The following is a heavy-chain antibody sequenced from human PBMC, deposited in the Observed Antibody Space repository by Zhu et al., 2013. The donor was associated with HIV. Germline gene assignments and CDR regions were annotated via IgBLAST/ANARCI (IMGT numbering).Heavy chain of an antibody. CDR3: ARSALDCSGQSCCLNDI. Sequence: VQLVESGGVVVQPGGSLRLSCAASGFNFNTYGMNWVRQAPGKGLEWVSSIGSSSSYIFYADSVKGRFTISRDNAKNSLYLQMNSLRDEDTAVYYCARSALDCSGQSCCLNDIWGQGTMVTVSS. CDR2: IGSSSSYI. CDR1: GFNFNTYG. J-gene: IGHJ3*02. D-gene: IGHD2-15*01. V-gene: IGHV3-21*01.